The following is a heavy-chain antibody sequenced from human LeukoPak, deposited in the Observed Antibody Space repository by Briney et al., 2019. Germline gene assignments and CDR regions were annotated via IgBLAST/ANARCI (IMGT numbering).Heavy chain of an antibody. Sequence: GGSLRLSCAASGFTFSSYGMSWVRQAPGKGLEWVSAISGSGGSTYYADSVKGRFTISRDNSKNTLYLQMNSLRAEDTAVYYCAKDLRVGSITMVRGVLYWGQGTLVTVSS. J-gene: IGHJ4*02. CDR2: ISGSGGST. D-gene: IGHD3-10*01. CDR3: AKDLRVGSITMVRGVLY. CDR1: GFTFSSYG. V-gene: IGHV3-23*01.